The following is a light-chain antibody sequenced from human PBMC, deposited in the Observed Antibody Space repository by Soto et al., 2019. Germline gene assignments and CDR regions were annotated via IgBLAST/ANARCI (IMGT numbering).Light chain of an antibody. CDR3: QHFNSYPWT. CDR2: DAS. V-gene: IGKV1-5*01. Sequence: DIQITQSPSTLSASVGDRVTITCRASQSITSWLAWYQQKPGKAPNLLIYDASSLQSGVPSRFSGSGSGTEFTLTISSLQPDDFATYYCQHFNSYPWTFGQGTKVDI. J-gene: IGKJ1*01. CDR1: QSITSW.